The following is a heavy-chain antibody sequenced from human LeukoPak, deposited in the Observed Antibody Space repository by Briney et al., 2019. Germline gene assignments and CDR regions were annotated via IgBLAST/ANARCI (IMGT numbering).Heavy chain of an antibody. D-gene: IGHD3-22*01. CDR2: IRGRGGNT. V-gene: IGHV3-23*01. J-gene: IGHJ5*02. CDR3: ATGYSDSLRSPLDA. Sequence: GGSLRLSCAASGLTFNNYALTWVRQAQGKGLEWVSSIRGRGGNTYYADSVKGRFTISRDDSKNTLFLQMNSLRAKDTAVYYCATGYSDSLRSPLDAWGQGTLVTVSS. CDR1: GLTFNNYA.